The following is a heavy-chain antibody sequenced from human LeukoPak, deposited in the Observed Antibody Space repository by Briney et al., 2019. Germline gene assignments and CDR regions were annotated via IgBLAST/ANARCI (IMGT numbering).Heavy chain of an antibody. D-gene: IGHD6-19*01. V-gene: IGHV3-23*01. Sequence: EGSPRLSCAASGFTFSSYARSCVRLAPGKGREWGSAISGSGDSTYNADSVKGRFTISRDNSKSTLYLQMNSLRAEDTAVYDCAKVSGGVAGSSLDYWGQGTLVTVSS. CDR1: GFTFSSYA. CDR3: AKVSGGVAGSSLDY. J-gene: IGHJ4*02. CDR2: ISGSGDST.